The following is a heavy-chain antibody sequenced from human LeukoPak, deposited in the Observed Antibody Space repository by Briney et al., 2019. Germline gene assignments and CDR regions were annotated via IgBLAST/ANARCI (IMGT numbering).Heavy chain of an antibody. CDR3: AREGRAYYFDY. Sequence: GGSLRLSCVASGFTFSSYAMHWVRQAPGKGLEWVAVISYDGSNKYYADSVKGRFTISRDNSKNTLYLQMNSLRAEDTAVYYCAREGRAYYFDYWGQGTLVTVSS. J-gene: IGHJ4*02. CDR1: GFTFSSYA. D-gene: IGHD2-15*01. V-gene: IGHV3-30-3*01. CDR2: ISYDGSNK.